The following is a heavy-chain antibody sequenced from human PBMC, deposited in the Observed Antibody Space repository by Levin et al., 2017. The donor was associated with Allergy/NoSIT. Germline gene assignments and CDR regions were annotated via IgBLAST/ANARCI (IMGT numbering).Heavy chain of an antibody. J-gene: IGHJ4*02. CDR1: GYIFTSYY. V-gene: IGHV1-46*01. D-gene: IGHD2/OR15-2a*01. CDR3: AREGPETFNFDY. Sequence: ASVKVSCRASGYIFTSYYIHWVRQAPGQGLEWMGIVRPSSGDTTYTQKFQGRVTMTRDTSTSTVYMELSSLRSEDTAVYYCAREGPETFNFDYWGQGTPVTVSS. CDR2: VRPSSGDT.